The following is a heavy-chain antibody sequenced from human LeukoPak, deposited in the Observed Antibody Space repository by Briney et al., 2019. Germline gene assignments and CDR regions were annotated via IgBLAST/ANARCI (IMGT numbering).Heavy chain of an antibody. V-gene: IGHV1-2*06. J-gene: IGHJ4*02. CDR2: INPNSGGT. D-gene: IGHD3-10*01. Sequence: ASVKVSCKASGYTFTGYYMHWVRQAPGQGLEWMGRINPNSGGTNYAQKFQGRVTMTRDTSINTVYMQLSRLRSDDTAVYYCLRWEGIWFGDGTDYWGQGTLVTVSS. CDR1: GYTFTGYY. CDR3: LRWEGIWFGDGTDY.